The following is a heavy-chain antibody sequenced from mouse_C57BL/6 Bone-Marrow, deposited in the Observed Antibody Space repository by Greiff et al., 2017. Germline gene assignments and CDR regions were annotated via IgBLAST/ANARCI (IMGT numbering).Heavy chain of an antibody. V-gene: IGHV5-17*01. CDR1: GFTFSDYG. J-gene: IGHJ3*01. CDR3: ARGRRGFAY. CDR2: ISSGSSTT. Sequence: EVQLVESGGGLVKPGGSLKLSCAASGFTFSDYGMHWVRQAPEKGLEWVAYISSGSSTTYYADTVKGRFTISRDNAKNTLFLQMTSLRSEDTAMYYCARGRRGFAYWGQGTLVTVSA.